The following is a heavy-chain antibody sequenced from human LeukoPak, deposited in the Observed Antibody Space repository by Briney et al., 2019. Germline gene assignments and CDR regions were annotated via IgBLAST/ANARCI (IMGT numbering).Heavy chain of an antibody. CDR3: ATYVMNYDSSGYYSQIDY. CDR2: INPTGGST. D-gene: IGHD3-22*01. V-gene: IGHV1-46*01. Sequence: ASVKVSCKASGYTFPSYFMHWVRQAPGQGLEWMGIINPTGGSTIYAQKFQGRVTMTEDTSTDTAYMELSSLRSEDTAVYYCATYVMNYDSSGYYSQIDYWGQGTLVTVSS. CDR1: GYTFPSYF. J-gene: IGHJ4*02.